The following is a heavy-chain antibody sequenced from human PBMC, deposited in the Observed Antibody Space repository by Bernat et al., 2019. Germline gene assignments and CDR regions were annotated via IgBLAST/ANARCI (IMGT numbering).Heavy chain of an antibody. D-gene: IGHD1-26*01. CDR1: GFSLSTSGVG. CDR2: IYWDDDK. J-gene: IGHJ3*02. Sequence: QITLKDSGPTLLKPTQTLTLTCTFSGFSLSTSGVGVGWIRQPPGKSLEWLALIYWDDDKRYSPSLKSRLTITKDTSKNQVVLTMTNMDPVDTATYYCAHRRISGSTTGRGAFDIWGQGTMVTVSS. V-gene: IGHV2-5*02. CDR3: AHRRISGSTTGRGAFDI.